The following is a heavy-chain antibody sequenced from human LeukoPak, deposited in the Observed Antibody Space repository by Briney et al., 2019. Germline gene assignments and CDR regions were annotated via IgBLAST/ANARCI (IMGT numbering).Heavy chain of an antibody. CDR3: ARVNGDALNKSDY. D-gene: IGHD5-24*01. Sequence: SETLSLTCSVSGYSISRGNFWGWIRQPPGKGLEWIGTIYHSGATYYNPSLKSRVTISLDTSKNQFSLKLTSVTAADTAVYYCARVNGDALNKSDYWGQGTLVTVSS. V-gene: IGHV4-38-2*02. CDR2: IYHSGAT. CDR1: GYSISRGNF. J-gene: IGHJ4*02.